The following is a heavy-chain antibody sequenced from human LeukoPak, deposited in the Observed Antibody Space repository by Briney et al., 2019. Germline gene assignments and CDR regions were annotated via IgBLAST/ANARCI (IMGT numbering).Heavy chain of an antibody. CDR2: IYTSGSP. CDR1: GGSLSSGGYS. D-gene: IGHD6-19*01. V-gene: IGHV4-61*02. J-gene: IGHJ4*02. CDR3: ARMYSSGWYYFDY. Sequence: SQTLSLTCAVSGGSLSSGGYSGSWIRQPPGKGLEWIGRIYTSGSPNYNPSLKSRVTMSVDTPKNQFSLKLSSVTAADTVVYYCARMYSSGWYYFDYWGQETLGTVSS.